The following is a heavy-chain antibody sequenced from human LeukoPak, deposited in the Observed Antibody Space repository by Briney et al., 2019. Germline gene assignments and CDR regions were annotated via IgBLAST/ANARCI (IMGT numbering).Heavy chain of an antibody. Sequence: GGSLRLSCAASGFTFSSYGMHWVRQAPGKGLEWVAVISYDGSNKYYADSVKGRFTISRDNSKNTLYLQMNSLRAEDTAVYYCARAAAGRAYYHYGMDVWGQGTTVTVSS. V-gene: IGHV3-30*03. D-gene: IGHD6-13*01. J-gene: IGHJ6*02. CDR1: GFTFSSYG. CDR2: ISYDGSNK. CDR3: ARAAAGRAYYHYGMDV.